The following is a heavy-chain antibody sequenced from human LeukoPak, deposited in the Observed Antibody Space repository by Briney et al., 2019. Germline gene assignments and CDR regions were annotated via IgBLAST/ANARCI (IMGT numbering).Heavy chain of an antibody. J-gene: IGHJ3*02. Sequence: GGSLRLSCAAPGFTFSSYWMTWVRQAPGKGPEWVANIKQDGSEKYYVDSMKGRFTISRDNAKNSLYLQMNSLRAEDTAVYYCARDAFSRISIFGVVSDAFDIWGQGTMVTVSS. CDR3: ARDAFSRISIFGVVSDAFDI. D-gene: IGHD3-3*01. V-gene: IGHV3-7*01. CDR1: GFTFSSYW. CDR2: IKQDGSEK.